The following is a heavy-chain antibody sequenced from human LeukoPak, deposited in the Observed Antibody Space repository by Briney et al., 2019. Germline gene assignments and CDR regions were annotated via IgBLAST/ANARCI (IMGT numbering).Heavy chain of an antibody. V-gene: IGHV3-7*03. J-gene: IGHJ4*02. CDR2: IKQDGSEK. Sequence: GGSLRLSCAASGFTFSSYWMSWVRQAPGKGLEWVANIKQDGSEKYYVDSVKGRFTISIDNAKNSLYLQMNSLRAEDTAVYYCARPKGRIAVAGFDYWGQGTLVTVSS. CDR1: GFTFSSYW. CDR3: ARPKGRIAVAGFDY. D-gene: IGHD6-19*01.